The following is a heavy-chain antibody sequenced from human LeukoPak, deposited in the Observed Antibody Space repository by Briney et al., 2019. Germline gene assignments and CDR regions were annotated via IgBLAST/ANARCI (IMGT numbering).Heavy chain of an antibody. CDR2: IYYSGST. Sequence: SETLSLTCAVSGGSISSYYWSWIRQPPGKGLEWIGYIYYSGSTNYNPSLKSRVTISVDTSKNQFSLKLSSVTAADTAVYYCARGGGFWSGYYLDYWGQGTLVTVSS. D-gene: IGHD3-3*01. V-gene: IGHV4-59*01. CDR1: GGSISSYY. CDR3: ARGGGFWSGYYLDY. J-gene: IGHJ4*02.